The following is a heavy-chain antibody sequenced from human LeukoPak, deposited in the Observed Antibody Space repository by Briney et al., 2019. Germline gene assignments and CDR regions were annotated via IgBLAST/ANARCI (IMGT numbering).Heavy chain of an antibody. CDR1: GLTVSKNY. Sequence: GGSLRLSCAASGLTVSKNYMNWVRQAPGKELEWVSVIYSGGSTYYADSVKGGSTIYRDNYNHTLYLQMNNLRADDTSLYYSAREQTFPYFDSWGQGTLVTVSS. V-gene: IGHV3-66*01. CDR3: AREQTFPYFDS. J-gene: IGHJ4*02. CDR2: IYSGGST. D-gene: IGHD3-16*01.